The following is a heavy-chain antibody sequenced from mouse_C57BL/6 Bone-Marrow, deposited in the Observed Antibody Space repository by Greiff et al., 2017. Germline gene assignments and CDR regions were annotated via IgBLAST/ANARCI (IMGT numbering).Heavy chain of an antibody. CDR1: GFNIKDYY. CDR3: AREEGYRVFFAY. V-gene: IGHV14-2*01. CDR2: IDPEDGET. D-gene: IGHD2-2*01. J-gene: IGHJ3*01. Sequence: VQLQQSGAELVKPGASVKLSCTASGFNIKDYYMHWVKQRTEQGLEWIGRIDPEDGETIYAPKFQGKATITADTSSNTAYLQLSSLTSEDTAVYYCAREEGYRVFFAYWGQGTLVTVSA.